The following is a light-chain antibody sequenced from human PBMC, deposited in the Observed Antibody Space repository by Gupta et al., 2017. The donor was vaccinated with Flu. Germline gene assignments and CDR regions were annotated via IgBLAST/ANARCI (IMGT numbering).Light chain of an antibody. CDR1: NIGSKS. J-gene: IGLJ2*01. CDR2: DDS. CDR3: QVWDSPSDRVL. V-gene: IGLV3-21*02. Sequence: SYVLTQPPSVSEAPGQTARITCGGNNIGSKSVHWYQQKPGQAPVLVVYDDSDRPSGIPERFSGSHSGKKATLTISRVEAGDEADYDCQVWDSPSDRVLFGGGTKLTVL.